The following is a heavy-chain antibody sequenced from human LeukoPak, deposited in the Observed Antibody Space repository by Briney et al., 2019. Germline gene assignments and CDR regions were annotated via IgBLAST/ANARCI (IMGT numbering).Heavy chain of an antibody. CDR2: IIPIFGTA. CDR1: GGTFSSYA. V-gene: IGHV1-69*05. Sequence: SVKVSCKASGGTFSSYAISWVRQAPGQGLEWMGGIIPIFGTANYAQKFQGRVTMTRDTSTSTVYMELSSLRSEDTAVYYCARGLPNRGGFDYWGQGTLVTVSS. CDR3: ARGLPNRGGFDY. J-gene: IGHJ4*02.